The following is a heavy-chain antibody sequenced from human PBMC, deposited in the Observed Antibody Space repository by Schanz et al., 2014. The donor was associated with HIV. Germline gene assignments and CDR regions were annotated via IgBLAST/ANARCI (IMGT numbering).Heavy chain of an antibody. V-gene: IGHV3-30*03. Sequence: QVQLVESGGGVVQPGRSLSLSCVASGFTFSSDGMHWVRQAPGKGLEWVAFISYDGSNKYYADSVKGRFTISRDNSKNTLYLQMNSLRAEDTAVYYCARGGIWEWDQPDFDYWGQGTLVTVSS. CDR1: GFTFSSDG. CDR2: ISYDGSNK. CDR3: ARGGIWEWDQPDFDY. D-gene: IGHD2-15*01. J-gene: IGHJ4*02.